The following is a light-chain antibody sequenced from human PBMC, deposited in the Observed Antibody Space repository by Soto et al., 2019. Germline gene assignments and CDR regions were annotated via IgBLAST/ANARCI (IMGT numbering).Light chain of an antibody. CDR3: SSYTSGTFFYV. Sequence: QSVLTQPASVSGSPGQSITISCTGTSSDIGAYNYVSWYQQHPGKAPKLMIYDVTNRTSGVSNRFSGSKSGYTASLTISGLQTEDEADYYCSSYTSGTFFYVFGTGTKVTVL. V-gene: IGLV2-14*03. J-gene: IGLJ1*01. CDR2: DVT. CDR1: SSDIGAYNY.